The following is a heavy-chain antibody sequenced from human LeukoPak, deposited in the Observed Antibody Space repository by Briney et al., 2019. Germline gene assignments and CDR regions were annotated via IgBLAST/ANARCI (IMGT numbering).Heavy chain of an antibody. J-gene: IGHJ6*02. Sequence: SETLSLTCTVSGGSISSYYWSWIRQPPGKGLEWIGYIYYSGSTNYNPSLKSRVTISVDTSKNQFSLKLSSVTAADTAVYYCARHVHVDDSSGYRKYYYGMDVWGQGTTVTVSS. V-gene: IGHV4-59*08. CDR1: GGSISSYY. CDR2: IYYSGST. D-gene: IGHD3-22*01. CDR3: ARHVHVDDSSGYRKYYYGMDV.